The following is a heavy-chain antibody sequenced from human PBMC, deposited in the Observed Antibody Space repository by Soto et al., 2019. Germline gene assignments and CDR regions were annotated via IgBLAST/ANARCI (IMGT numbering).Heavy chain of an antibody. V-gene: IGHV3-43*01. CDR1: AFNFHDYT. Sequence: PGGSLRLSCAASAFNFHDYTIHWVRQSPGKGLEWVSFITWDGGSIYYADSVKGRFTISRDNSKNSLTLEMNSLRSEDSGVYYCAKGGFGGYGMDVWGQGTTVTVSS. J-gene: IGHJ6*02. D-gene: IGHD6-25*01. CDR2: ITWDGGSI. CDR3: AKGGFGGYGMDV.